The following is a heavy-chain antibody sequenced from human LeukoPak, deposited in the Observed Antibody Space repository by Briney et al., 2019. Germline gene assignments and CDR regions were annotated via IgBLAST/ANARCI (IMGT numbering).Heavy chain of an antibody. D-gene: IGHD1-1*01. CDR1: AYSLSGYY. CDR2: INPNTGGT. V-gene: IGHV1-2*02. CDR3: ATTTSYYFNY. J-gene: IGHJ4*02. Sequence: ASVKVSCKPSAYSLSGYYIHWVRQAPGQGLEWVGWINPNTGGTNYAQKFRGRVTMTSDTSITTAYMELSSLRSDDTAVYYCATTTSYYFNYWGREPWSPSPQ.